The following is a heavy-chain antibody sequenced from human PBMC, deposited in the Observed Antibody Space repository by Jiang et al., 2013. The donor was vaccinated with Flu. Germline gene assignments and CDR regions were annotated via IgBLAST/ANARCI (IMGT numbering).Heavy chain of an antibody. CDR1: GFTFSSYG. J-gene: IGHJ4*02. D-gene: IGHD1-26*01. CDR3: AKDPSLYSGSYLGGYFDY. Sequence: QLVESGGGVVQPGRSLRLSCAASGFTFSSYGMHWVRQAPGKGLEWVAVISYDGSNKYYADSVKGRFTISRDNSKNTLYLQMNSLRAEDTAVYYCAKDPSLYSGSYLGGYFDYWGQGTLVTVSS. CDR2: ISYDGSNK. V-gene: IGHV3-30*18.